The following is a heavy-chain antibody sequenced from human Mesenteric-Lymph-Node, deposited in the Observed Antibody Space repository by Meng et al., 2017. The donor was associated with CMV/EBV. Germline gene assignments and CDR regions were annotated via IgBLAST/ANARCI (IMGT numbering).Heavy chain of an antibody. Sequence: GSCYWSWVRQPPRKGLKWVRYIYCSRSTNCHPSLKSRVAISVDTSKNQFSLKLSSVTAADTAVYYCARSEPGYDFWSGYYYYYFDYWGQGTLVTVSS. CDR1: GSCY. J-gene: IGHJ4*02. D-gene: IGHD3-3*01. CDR2: IYCSRST. V-gene: IGHV4-61*01. CDR3: ARSEPGYDFWSGYYYYYFDY.